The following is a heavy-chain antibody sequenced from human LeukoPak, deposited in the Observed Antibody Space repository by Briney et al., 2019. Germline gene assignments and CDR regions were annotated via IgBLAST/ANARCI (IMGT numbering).Heavy chain of an antibody. CDR1: GFTFSTYW. J-gene: IGHJ6*02. CDR2: IRHDESEK. D-gene: IGHD6-13*01. V-gene: IGHV3-7*01. CDR3: ATYGYLGTMDV. Sequence: GGSLRLSCAASGFTFSTYWMSWVRQAPGKGLEWVANIRHDESEKNYVDSVKGRFTVSRDNAKNSLYLQMNSLGVEDAAVYYCATYGYLGTMDVWGQGTTVTVSS.